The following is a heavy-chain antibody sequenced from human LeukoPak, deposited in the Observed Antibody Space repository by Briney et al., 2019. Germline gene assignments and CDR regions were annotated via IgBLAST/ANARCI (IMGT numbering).Heavy chain of an antibody. D-gene: IGHD5-18*01. V-gene: IGHV1-2*02. J-gene: IGHJ5*02. CDR3: ARGSAMVTTYRGGNWFDP. CDR1: GYTXTDYY. Sequence: APVTVSCKASGYTXTDYYMHWVRQAPGQGLEWMGWRKANSGGTNYAQKFQGRVTVTRDTSISTAYVELSRLRSDDTAVYYCARGSAMVTTYRGGNWFDPWGQGTLVTVSS. CDR2: RKANSGGT.